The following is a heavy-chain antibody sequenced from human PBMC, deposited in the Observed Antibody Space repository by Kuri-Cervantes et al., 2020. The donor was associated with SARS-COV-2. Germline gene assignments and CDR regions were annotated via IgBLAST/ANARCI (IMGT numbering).Heavy chain of an antibody. D-gene: IGHD4-17*01. CDR3: ALYGDYYY. Sequence: GESLKISCAASGFTFSDYSMNWVRQAPGKGLEWVSYIGSSSSIIYYADSTKGRFTISRDNAKNSLSLQMNSLRAEDTAVYYCALYGDYYYWGQGTLVTVSS. CDR1: GFTFSDYS. J-gene: IGHJ4*02. V-gene: IGHV3-48*01. CDR2: IGSSSSII.